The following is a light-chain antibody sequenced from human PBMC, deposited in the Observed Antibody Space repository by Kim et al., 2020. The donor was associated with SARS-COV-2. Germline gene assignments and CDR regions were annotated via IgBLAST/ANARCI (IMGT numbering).Light chain of an antibody. CDR3: QQYDSSPYT. CDR1: QSVSRNY. Sequence: SPGERGTLSGRASQSVSRNYLAWYQQKPGQAPRLLIYGASSRATGIPDRFSGSGSGTDFTLTISGLEPEDFAVYYCQQYDSSPYTFGQGTKVDIK. V-gene: IGKV3-20*01. CDR2: GAS. J-gene: IGKJ2*01.